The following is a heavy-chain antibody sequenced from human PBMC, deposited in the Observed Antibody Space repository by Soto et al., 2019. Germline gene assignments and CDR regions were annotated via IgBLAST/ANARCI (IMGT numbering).Heavy chain of an antibody. CDR3: ARAAKAYSSRSQLDY. J-gene: IGHJ4*02. Sequence: KTSETLSLTCTVSGVSIDYHYWNWIRQPPGKGLEWIGYVYHSGSTKYSPSLESRVTISVDTSKNQFYLKMSYVTAADTAVYYCARAAKAYSSRSQLDYWGQGALVTVSS. CDR2: VYHSGST. V-gene: IGHV4-59*11. D-gene: IGHD6-13*01. CDR1: GVSIDYHY.